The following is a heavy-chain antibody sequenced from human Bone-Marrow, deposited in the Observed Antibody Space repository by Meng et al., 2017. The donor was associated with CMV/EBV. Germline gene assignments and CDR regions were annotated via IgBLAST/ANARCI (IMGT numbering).Heavy chain of an antibody. J-gene: IGHJ4*02. D-gene: IGHD6-6*01. Sequence: SETLSLTCTVSGGSISSYYWNWIRQPPGKGLEWIGYIYYSGSTNYSPSLKSRVTISVDTSKNQFSLKLSSVTAADTAMYYCARSLKYSSSLLAYWGQGTLVTVSS. CDR2: IYYSGST. CDR3: ARSLKYSSSLLAY. CDR1: GGSISSYY. V-gene: IGHV4-59*01.